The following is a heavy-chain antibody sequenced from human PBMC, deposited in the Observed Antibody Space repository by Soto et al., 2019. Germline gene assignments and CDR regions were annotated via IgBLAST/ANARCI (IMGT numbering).Heavy chain of an antibody. D-gene: IGHD3-22*01. V-gene: IGHV1-46*01. Sequence: QVPLVQSGAAVKKPGASVKVSCKASGYTFTSYYMHWVRQAPGQGLEWMGIINPRGGSTSYAQKFQGRVTMTRDTSTSTVYMELSSLRSEDTAVYYCAREGEPPTYYYDSSGYYFDFDYWGQGTLVTVSS. CDR2: INPRGGST. CDR3: AREGEPPTYYYDSSGYYFDFDY. J-gene: IGHJ4*02. CDR1: GYTFTSYY.